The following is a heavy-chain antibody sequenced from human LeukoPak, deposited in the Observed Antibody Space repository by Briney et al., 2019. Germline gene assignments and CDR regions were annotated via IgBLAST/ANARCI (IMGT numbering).Heavy chain of an antibody. CDR3: ARDVAAAGRLDY. CDR1: GYTFTSYD. D-gene: IGHD6-13*01. J-gene: IGHJ4*02. Sequence: GASVKVSCKASGYTFTSYDISWVRQATGQGPEWMGWMNLNSGSTGYAQKFQDRVTMTRNTSISTAYMELTSLRYEDTAVYYCARDVAAAGRLDYWGQGTLVTVSS. V-gene: IGHV1-8*01. CDR2: MNLNSGST.